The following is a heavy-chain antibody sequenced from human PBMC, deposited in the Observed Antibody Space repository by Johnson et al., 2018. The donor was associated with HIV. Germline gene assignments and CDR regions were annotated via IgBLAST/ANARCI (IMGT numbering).Heavy chain of an antibody. CDR1: GFTFSSYA. V-gene: IGHV3-64*01. D-gene: IGHD1-26*01. CDR3: ARDWGGYDAFDV. J-gene: IGHJ3*01. CDR2: ISSNGGST. Sequence: EVQLVESGGGLVQPGGSLRLSCAASGFTFSSYAMHWVRQAPGKGLEYVSAISSNGGSTYYANSVKGRFTISRDNSKNTLYLQMGSLRAEDTAVYYCARDWGGYDAFDVWGQGTMVTVSS.